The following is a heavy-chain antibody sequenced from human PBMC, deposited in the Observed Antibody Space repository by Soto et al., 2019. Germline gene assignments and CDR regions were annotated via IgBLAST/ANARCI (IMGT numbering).Heavy chain of an antibody. V-gene: IGHV4-4*07. Sequence: SETLSLTCTVSGDSISGYYWSWIRQPAGKGLEWIGRIYTAENTNYKSTLKSRVTMSVDTSKNLFSLRLNSVTAADTAVYYCARMGLLYYFDIWGQGTLVTVSS. CDR2: IYTAENT. CDR3: ARMGLLYYFDI. J-gene: IGHJ4*02. CDR1: GDSISGYY. D-gene: IGHD1-26*01.